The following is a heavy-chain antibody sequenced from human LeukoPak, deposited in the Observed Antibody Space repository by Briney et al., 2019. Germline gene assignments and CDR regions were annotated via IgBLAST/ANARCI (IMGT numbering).Heavy chain of an antibody. D-gene: IGHD5-18*01. Sequence: GGSLRLSCAASGCTFDDYAMHWVRQAPGKGLEWVSGISWNSGSIGYADSVKGRFTISRDNAKNSLYLQMNSLRAEDTALYYCAKAGLRGYSYGSRFDYWGQGTLVTVSS. CDR1: GCTFDDYA. J-gene: IGHJ4*02. CDR2: ISWNSGSI. V-gene: IGHV3-9*01. CDR3: AKAGLRGYSYGSRFDY.